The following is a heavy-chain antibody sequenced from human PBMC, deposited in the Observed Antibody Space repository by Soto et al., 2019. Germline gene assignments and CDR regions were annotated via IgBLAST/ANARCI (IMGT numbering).Heavy chain of an antibody. Sequence: QVRLVQSGAEVKRPGASVKVSCKASEYTFTGYYVYWLRQAPVRGLEWMGWINPNTGDTNYAQSFQGRVTMTRDTSISTAYMDLSRLRFDDTAVYYCARDPGAFGEVWDLWGQGTLVTVSS. CDR2: INPNTGDT. V-gene: IGHV1-2*02. CDR1: EYTFTGYY. J-gene: IGHJ5*02. CDR3: ARDPGAFGEVWDL. D-gene: IGHD3-10*01.